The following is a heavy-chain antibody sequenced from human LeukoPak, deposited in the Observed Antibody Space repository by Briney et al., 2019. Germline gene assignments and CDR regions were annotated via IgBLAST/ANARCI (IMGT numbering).Heavy chain of an antibody. CDR2: INPNTGGT. CDR1: GYTFTDYS. V-gene: IGHV1-2*02. CDR3: ARAPDYDYVWGTYRLGY. J-gene: IGHJ4*02. D-gene: IGHD3-16*02. Sequence: GASVKVSCKASGYTFTDYSMHWVRQAPGQGLEWMGWINPNTGGTNYAQKFQGRVTMTRDTSISTVYMELSSLRFDDTAVFYCARAPDYDYVWGTYRLGYWGQGTLVTVSS.